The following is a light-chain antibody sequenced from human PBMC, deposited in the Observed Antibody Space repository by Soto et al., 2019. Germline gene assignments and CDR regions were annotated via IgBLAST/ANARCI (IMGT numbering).Light chain of an antibody. J-gene: IGKJ1*01. Sequence: AIQMTQSPSSLSASVGDRVTITCRASQGIRNDLGWYQQKPGKAPKLLIYAASSLQSGFPSRFSGSGSGTDFTLTISSLQPEDFATNYCLQDYNYPWTFGQGTKVEIK. CDR2: AAS. V-gene: IGKV1-6*01. CDR3: LQDYNYPWT. CDR1: QGIRND.